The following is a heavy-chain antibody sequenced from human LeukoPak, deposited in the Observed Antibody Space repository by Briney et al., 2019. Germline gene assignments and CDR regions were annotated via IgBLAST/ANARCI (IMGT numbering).Heavy chain of an antibody. CDR1: VYSFTTYW. D-gene: IGHD3-22*01. V-gene: IGHV5-51*01. Sequence: PGESLKISCTGSVYSFTTYWIGWVRQMPGRGLEWMGIIYPGDSDTRYSPSFQGQVTISADKSITTAYLQWSSLSASKPAMYYCARQFRVSSGYYSYYFDYWGQGTLVTVSS. CDR3: ARQFRVSSGYYSYYFDY. J-gene: IGHJ4*02. CDR2: IYPGDSDT.